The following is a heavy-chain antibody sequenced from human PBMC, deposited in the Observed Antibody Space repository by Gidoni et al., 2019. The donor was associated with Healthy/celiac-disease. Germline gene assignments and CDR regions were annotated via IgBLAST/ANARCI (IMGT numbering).Heavy chain of an antibody. D-gene: IGHD3-3*01. CDR1: GFTFADYA. Sequence: EVQLVESGGGLVQPGRSLRLSCAASGFTFADYAMHWVRQAPGKGLEWVSGISWNSGSICYADSVKGRFTISRDNAKNSLYLQMNSLRAEDTALYYCAKGKYYDFWSGYALRDYFDYWGQGTLVTVSS. V-gene: IGHV3-9*01. J-gene: IGHJ4*02. CDR2: ISWNSGSI. CDR3: AKGKYYDFWSGYALRDYFDY.